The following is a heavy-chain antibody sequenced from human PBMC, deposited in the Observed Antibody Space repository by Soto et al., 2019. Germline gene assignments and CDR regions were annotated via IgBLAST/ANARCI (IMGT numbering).Heavy chain of an antibody. J-gene: IGHJ4*02. D-gene: IGHD3-3*01. Sequence: SETLSLTCAVYGGSFSGYYWSWIRQPPGKGLEWIGEINHSGSTNYNPSLKSRVTISVDTSKNQFSLKLSSVTAADTAVYYCAIGLGLRFLEWFPTGPYFDYWGQGTLVTVSS. CDR3: AIGLGLRFLEWFPTGPYFDY. CDR1: GGSFSGYY. V-gene: IGHV4-34*01. CDR2: INHSGST.